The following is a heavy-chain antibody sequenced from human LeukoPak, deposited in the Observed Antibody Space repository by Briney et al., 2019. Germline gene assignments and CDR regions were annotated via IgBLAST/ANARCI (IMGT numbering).Heavy chain of an antibody. V-gene: IGHV1-2*02. Sequence: ASVKDSCKASGYTFTGYYMHWVRQAPGQGLEWMGWINPNSGGTNYAQKFQGRVTMTRDTSISTAYMELSRLRSDDTAVYYCARVPVYDFWSGYSIDYWGQGTLVTVSS. CDR1: GYTFTGYY. CDR3: ARVPVYDFWSGYSIDY. J-gene: IGHJ4*02. D-gene: IGHD3-3*01. CDR2: INPNSGGT.